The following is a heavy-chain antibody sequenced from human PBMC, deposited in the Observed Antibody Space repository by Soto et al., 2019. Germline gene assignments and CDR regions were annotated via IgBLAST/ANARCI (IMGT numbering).Heavy chain of an antibody. CDR3: ARDQPIAARPLDY. CDR2: ISSSSSYT. V-gene: IGHV3-48*04. CDR1: GFTFSSYS. Sequence: EVQLVESGGGLVQPGGSLRLSCAASGFTFSSYSMNWVRQAPGKGLEWVSYISSSSSYTNYADSVKGRFTISRDNAKNSLYLQMNSLRAEDTAVYYCARDQPIAARPLDYWGQGTLVTVSS. J-gene: IGHJ4*02. D-gene: IGHD6-6*01.